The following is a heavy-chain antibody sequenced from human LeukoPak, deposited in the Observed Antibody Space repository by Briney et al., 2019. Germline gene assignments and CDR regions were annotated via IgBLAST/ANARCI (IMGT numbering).Heavy chain of an antibody. CDR2: MSSRSNYI. D-gene: IGHD2-15*01. CDR1: GFIFNNYS. Sequence: GGSLSLSCAASGFIFNNYSMNWVRQTRGKGLEWVSSMSSRSNYIYYTDSAQGRFTISRDNDKNSLYLQMNSLRAEDTAVYYCARMILMQGFDYWGQGTLVTVSS. CDR3: ARMILMQGFDY. V-gene: IGHV3-21*01. J-gene: IGHJ4*02.